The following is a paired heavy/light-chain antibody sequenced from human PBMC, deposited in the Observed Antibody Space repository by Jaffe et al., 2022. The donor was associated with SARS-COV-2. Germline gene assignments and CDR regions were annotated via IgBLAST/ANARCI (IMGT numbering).Light chain of an antibody. J-gene: IGLJ1*01. CDR3: SSFTTSSTYV. V-gene: IGLV2-14*01. Sequence: QSALTQPASVSGSPGQSITISCTGTSSDVGGHNYVSWYQQHPAKAPKLMIYDVSSRPSGVSNRFSGSKSGYTASLTIYGLQAEDEADYYCSSFTTSSTYVFGTGTKVTVL. CDR1: SSDVGGHNY. CDR2: DVS.
Heavy chain of an antibody. D-gene: IGHD7-27*01. CDR1: GFTFSNYG. J-gene: IGHJ5*02. Sequence: QVQLVESGGGVVQPGRSLRLSCATSGFTFSNYGMHWVRQAPGKGLEWVAVLWSDGSKKDYIDSVKGRFTISRDTSKNTLYLEMNSLRAEDTAVYYCARDMGINWFDPWGQGTLVTVSS. CDR3: ARDMGINWFDP. CDR2: LWSDGSKK. V-gene: IGHV3-33*01.